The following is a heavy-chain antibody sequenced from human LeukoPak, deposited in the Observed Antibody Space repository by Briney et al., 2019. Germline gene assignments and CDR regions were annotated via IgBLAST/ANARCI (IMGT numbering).Heavy chain of an antibody. CDR3: AREFKSGYGMWA. Sequence: GGSLRLSCTASGITFNDSNMNWVRQAPGKGLEWVSSITSSSDYIYYADSVKGRFTISRDNAENSLHLQMNSLRADDTAVYYCAREFKSGYGMWAWGQGTLVTVSS. D-gene: IGHD5-18*01. CDR2: ITSSSDYI. J-gene: IGHJ5*02. V-gene: IGHV3-21*01. CDR1: GITFNDSN.